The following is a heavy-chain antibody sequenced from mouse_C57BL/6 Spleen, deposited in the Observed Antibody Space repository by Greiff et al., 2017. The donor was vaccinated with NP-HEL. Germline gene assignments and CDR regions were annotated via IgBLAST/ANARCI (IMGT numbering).Heavy chain of an antibody. D-gene: IGHD1-1*01. CDR1: GFNIKDDY. CDR2: IDPENGDT. V-gene: IGHV14-4*01. Sequence: VQLQQSGAELVRPGASVKLSCTASGFNIKDDYMHWVKQRPEQGLEWIGWIDPENGDTEYASKCQGKATITADTSSNTAYLQLSSLTSEDTAVYYCTRSLLRRDWFAYWGQGSLVAVSA. CDR3: TRSLLRRDWFAY. J-gene: IGHJ3*01.